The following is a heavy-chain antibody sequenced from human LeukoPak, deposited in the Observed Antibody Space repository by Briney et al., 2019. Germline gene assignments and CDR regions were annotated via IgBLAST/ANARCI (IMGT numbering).Heavy chain of an antibody. D-gene: IGHD2-2*02. CDR1: GFTFSSYG. Sequence: GGSLRLSCAASGFTFSSYGMHWVRQAPGKGLEWVAFIRYDGSNKYYADSVKGRFTISRDNSKNTLYLQMNSLRAEDTAVYYCAKDPKYCSSTSCYTGDAFDIRGQGTMVTVSS. J-gene: IGHJ3*02. CDR2: IRYDGSNK. CDR3: AKDPKYCSSTSCYTGDAFDI. V-gene: IGHV3-30*02.